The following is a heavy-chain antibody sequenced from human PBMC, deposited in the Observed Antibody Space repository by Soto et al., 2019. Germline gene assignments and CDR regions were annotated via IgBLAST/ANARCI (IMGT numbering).Heavy chain of an antibody. D-gene: IGHD3-10*01. CDR2: IYYNGNT. V-gene: IGHV4-30-4*01. Sequence: SETLSLTCSVSGVSISSSTYYWSWIRQSPGKGLEYIGYIYYNGNTYYNPSLKSRVAISLDTSKNQFSLKLTSVTAADTAVYYCARDYRVYYGSGRLAVWFDPWGQGTLVTVPQ. CDR1: GVSISSSTYY. CDR3: ARDYRVYYGSGRLAVWFDP. J-gene: IGHJ5*02.